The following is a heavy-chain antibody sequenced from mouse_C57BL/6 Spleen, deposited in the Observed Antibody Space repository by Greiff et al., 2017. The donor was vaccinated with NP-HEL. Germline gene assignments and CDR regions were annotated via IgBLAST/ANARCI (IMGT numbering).Heavy chain of an antibody. Sequence: EVQLVESEGGLVQPGSSMKLSCTASGFTFSDYYMAWVRQIPEKGLEWVANINNDGSSTYYLDSLKSRFIISRDHAKNILYLQMSSLKSEDTATYYCARDADYGNYYFDDWGQGTTLTVSS. CDR2: INNDGSST. V-gene: IGHV5-16*01. CDR1: GFTFSDYY. D-gene: IGHD2-1*01. J-gene: IGHJ2*01. CDR3: ARDADYGNYYFDD.